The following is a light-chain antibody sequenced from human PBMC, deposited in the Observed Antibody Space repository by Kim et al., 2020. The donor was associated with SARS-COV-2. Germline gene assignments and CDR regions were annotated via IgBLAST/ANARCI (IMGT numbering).Light chain of an antibody. CDR1: SNSY. J-gene: IGKJ4*01. CDR3: QQSGTSPLT. Sequence: SNSYLAWYQQKPGQAPRLLIYGASSRATGIPDRFSGSGSRTDFTLTISRLEPEDFAVYYCQQSGTSPLTFGGGTKVEI. CDR2: GAS. V-gene: IGKV3-20*01.